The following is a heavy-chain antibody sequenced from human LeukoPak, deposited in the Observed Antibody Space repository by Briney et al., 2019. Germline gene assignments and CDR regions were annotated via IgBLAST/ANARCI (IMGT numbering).Heavy chain of an antibody. CDR1: GYTFTNYG. Sequence: ASVKVSCKASGYTFTNYGVTWVRQAPGQGLEWMGWISAYNGNTNYAQKLQGRVTMTTDTSTSTAYMELRSLRSDDTAVYYCASWSSALDYWGQGTLVTVSS. D-gene: IGHD2-2*01. CDR2: ISAYNGNT. V-gene: IGHV1-18*01. CDR3: ASWSSALDY. J-gene: IGHJ4*02.